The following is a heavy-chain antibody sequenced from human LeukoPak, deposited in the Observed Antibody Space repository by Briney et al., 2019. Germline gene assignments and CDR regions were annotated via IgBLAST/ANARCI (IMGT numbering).Heavy chain of an antibody. Sequence: GGSLRLSCVASRFTFSSYSMTWVRRAPGTGLEWVSSISFGGGHIFYTDSVKGRFTIFRDDSKNSPYLEMNSLRAEDTAVYFCARIVLTPPYGMDVWGQGTTVTVSS. CDR1: RFTFSSYS. J-gene: IGHJ6*01. D-gene: IGHD2/OR15-2a*01. V-gene: IGHV3-21*01. CDR3: ARIVLTPPYGMDV. CDR2: ISFGGGHI.